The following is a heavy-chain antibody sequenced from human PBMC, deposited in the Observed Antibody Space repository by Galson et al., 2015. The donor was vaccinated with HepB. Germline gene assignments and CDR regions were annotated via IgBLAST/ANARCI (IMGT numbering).Heavy chain of an antibody. Sequence: LSLTCAVSGDSISNDRWWSWVRQPPGGGLEWIGEAYHSGGTNYRPSLKSRVTISVDKSKNQFSLKLTSVTAADTAVYYCARAKEGRGYFDYWGQGTLVTVSS. V-gene: IGHV4-4*02. D-gene: IGHD3-10*01. J-gene: IGHJ4*02. CDR1: GDSISNDRW. CDR2: AYHSGGT. CDR3: ARAKEGRGYFDY.